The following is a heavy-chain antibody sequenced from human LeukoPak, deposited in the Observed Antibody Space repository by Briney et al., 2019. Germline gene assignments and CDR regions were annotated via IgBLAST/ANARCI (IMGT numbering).Heavy chain of an antibody. J-gene: IGHJ4*02. CDR1: GFTFSSYS. V-gene: IGHV3-21*01. Sequence: GGSLRLSCAASGFTFSSYSMNWVRQAPGKGLEWVSSISSSSSYIYYADSVKGRFTISRDNSKNTLYLQMNSLRAEDTAVYYCARESDTVVSKVDYWGQGTLVTVSS. CDR3: ARESDTVVSKVDY. D-gene: IGHD4-23*01. CDR2: ISSSSSYI.